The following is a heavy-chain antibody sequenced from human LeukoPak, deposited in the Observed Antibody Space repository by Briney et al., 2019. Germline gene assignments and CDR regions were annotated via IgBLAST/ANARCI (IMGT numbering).Heavy chain of an antibody. Sequence: PSETLSLTRTVCGGSHNRFYWRWDRHPAGEGRGWVGCIYTSGSTNYNPSLKSRVTMSVDTSKNQFSLKLSSVTAADTAVYYCARDSGYGDYPPYYFDYWGQGTLVTVSS. CDR1: GGSHNRFY. CDR3: ARDSGYGDYPPYYFDY. V-gene: IGHV4-4*07. CDR2: IYTSGST. D-gene: IGHD4-17*01. J-gene: IGHJ4*02.